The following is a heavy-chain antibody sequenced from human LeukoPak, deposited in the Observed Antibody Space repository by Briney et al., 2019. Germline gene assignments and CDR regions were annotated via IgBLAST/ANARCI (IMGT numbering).Heavy chain of an antibody. CDR3: ARMSEILTGYYSWGAFDI. V-gene: IGHV4-34*01. CDR2: INHSGST. D-gene: IGHD3-9*01. Sequence: SETLSLTCAVYGGSFSGYYWSWIRQPPGKGLEWIGEINHSGSTNYNPSLKSRVTISVDTSKNQFSLKLSSVTAADTAMYYCARMSEILTGYYSWGAFDIWGQGTMVTVSS. J-gene: IGHJ3*02. CDR1: GGSFSGYY.